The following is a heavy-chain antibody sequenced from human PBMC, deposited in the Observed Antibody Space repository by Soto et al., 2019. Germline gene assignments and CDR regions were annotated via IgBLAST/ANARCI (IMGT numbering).Heavy chain of an antibody. CDR2: INAGNGNT. CDR1: GYTFTSYA. J-gene: IGHJ5*02. Sequence: VASVKVSCKASGYTFTSYAMHWVRQAPGQRLEWMGWINAGNGNTKYSQKFQGRVTITRDTSASTAYMELSSLRSEDTAVYYCARDGVTIFGVVTSVDWFDPWGQGTLVTVSS. V-gene: IGHV1-3*01. D-gene: IGHD3-3*01. CDR3: ARDGVTIFGVVTSVDWFDP.